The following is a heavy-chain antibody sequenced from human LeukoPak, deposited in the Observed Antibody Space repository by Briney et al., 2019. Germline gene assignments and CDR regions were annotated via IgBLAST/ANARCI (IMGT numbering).Heavy chain of an antibody. Sequence: SVKVSCNASGGTFSSYAISWVRQAPGQGLEWMGGIIPIFGTANYAQKFQGRVTITADGSTSTAYMELSSLRSEDTAVYYCARDEVVVVPAAIGYWGQGTLVTVSS. CDR1: GGTFSSYA. CDR2: IIPIFGTA. V-gene: IGHV1-69*01. D-gene: IGHD2-2*01. J-gene: IGHJ4*02. CDR3: ARDEVVVVPAAIGY.